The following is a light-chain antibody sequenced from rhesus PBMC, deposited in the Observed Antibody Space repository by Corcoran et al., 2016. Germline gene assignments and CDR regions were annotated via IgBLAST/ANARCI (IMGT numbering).Light chain of an antibody. J-gene: IGKJ2*01. Sequence: DIQMTQSPSSLSASVGDRVTITCQASQGISSLLAWYQQKPGKAPKLLIYGASSLQSGVPSRFSGSGSGTDLKLTISILQPEDLATYYCQQHNSYPHSFGQGTKVEIK. CDR3: QQHNSYPHS. V-gene: IGKV1-33*02. CDR1: QGISSL. CDR2: GAS.